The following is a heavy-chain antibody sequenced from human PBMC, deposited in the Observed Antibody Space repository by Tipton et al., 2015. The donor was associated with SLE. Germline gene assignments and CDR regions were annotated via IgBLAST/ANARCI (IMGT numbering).Heavy chain of an antibody. Sequence: TLSLTCNVSGGSFSSSLYYWGWIRQPPGKGLEWIGYIYTSGSTHYNPSLKSRVTISVDTSKNQFSLKLSSVTAADTAVYYCARDRGSLGAFDIWGQGTMVTVSS. V-gene: IGHV4-61*05. CDR2: IYTSGST. CDR1: GGSFSSSLYY. D-gene: IGHD2-15*01. J-gene: IGHJ3*02. CDR3: ARDRGSLGAFDI.